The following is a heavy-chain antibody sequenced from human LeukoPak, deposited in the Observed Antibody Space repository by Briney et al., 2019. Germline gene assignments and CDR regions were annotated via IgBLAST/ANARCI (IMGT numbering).Heavy chain of an antibody. CDR2: IIPIFGTA. V-gene: IGHV1-69*05. CDR3: VLYYYGSSGYYYVD. CDR1: GGTFSSYA. Sequence: SVKVSCKASGGTFSSYAISWVRQAPGQGLEWMGGIIPIFGTANYAQKFQGRVTITTDESTSTAYMELSSLRSEDTAVYYCVLYYYGSSGYYYVDWGQGTLVTVSS. D-gene: IGHD3-22*01. J-gene: IGHJ4*02.